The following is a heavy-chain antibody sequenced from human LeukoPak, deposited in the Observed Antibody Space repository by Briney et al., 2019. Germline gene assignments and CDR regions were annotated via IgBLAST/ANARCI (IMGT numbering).Heavy chain of an antibody. V-gene: IGHV1-2*02. J-gene: IGHJ5*02. CDR1: GYTFTGYY. Sequence: ASVKVSCKASGYTFTGYYTHWVRQAPGQGLEWMGWINPNSGGTNYAQKFQGRVTMTRDTSISTAYMELSRLRSDDTAVYYCARETAHYYDSSGYENWFDPWGQGTLVTVSS. D-gene: IGHD3-22*01. CDR2: INPNSGGT. CDR3: ARETAHYYDSSGYENWFDP.